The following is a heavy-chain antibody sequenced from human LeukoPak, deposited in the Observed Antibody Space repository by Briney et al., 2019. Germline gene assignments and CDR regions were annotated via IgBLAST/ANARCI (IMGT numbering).Heavy chain of an antibody. J-gene: IGHJ5*02. CDR2: IYYSGST. CDR1: GGSISSYY. CDR3: ARDLGISQSLQLGFAP. V-gene: IGHV4-59*01. D-gene: IGHD1-1*01. Sequence: SETLSLTCTVSGGSISSYYWSWIRQPPGKGLEWIGYIYYSGSTNYNPSLKSRVTISVDTSKNQFSLKLSSVTAADTAVYYCARDLGISQSLQLGFAPWRQATLVTVPS.